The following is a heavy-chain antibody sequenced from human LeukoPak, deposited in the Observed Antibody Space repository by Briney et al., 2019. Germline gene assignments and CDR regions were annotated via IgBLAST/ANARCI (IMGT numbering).Heavy chain of an antibody. Sequence: SETLSLTCTVSGDSISSYYWSWIRQTPGKGLEGIGYTHSSGSTNYNPSLKSRVTISVDTSKTQNSLKLNSVTAADTAVYYCARHTWDSGIYYDRWFDPWGQGTLVTVSS. J-gene: IGHJ5*02. CDR2: THSSGST. V-gene: IGHV4-4*09. D-gene: IGHD1-26*01. CDR3: ARHTWDSGIYYDRWFDP. CDR1: GDSISSYY.